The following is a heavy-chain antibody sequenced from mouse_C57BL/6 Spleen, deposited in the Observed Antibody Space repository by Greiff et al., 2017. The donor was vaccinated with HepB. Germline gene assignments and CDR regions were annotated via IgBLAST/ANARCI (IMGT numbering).Heavy chain of an antibody. CDR1: GYTFTSYW. CDR3: ARGYYGSDY. CDR2: IDPSDSYT. V-gene: IGHV1-69*01. J-gene: IGHJ2*01. D-gene: IGHD1-1*01. Sequence: VQLQQPGAELVMPGASVKLSCKASGYTFTSYWMHWVKQRPGQGLEWIGEIDPSDSYTNYNQKFKGKFTLTGDKSSSTAYMQLSSLTSEDSAVYYCARGYYGSDYWGQGTTLTVSS.